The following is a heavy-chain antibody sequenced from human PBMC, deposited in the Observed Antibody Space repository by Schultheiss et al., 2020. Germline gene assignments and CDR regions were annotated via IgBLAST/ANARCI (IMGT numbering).Heavy chain of an antibody. V-gene: IGHV3-66*02. D-gene: IGHD3-10*01. CDR3: ARDFPPSYGSGSYAYYYYGMDV. CDR1: GFTFSSYA. J-gene: IGHJ6*02. CDR2: IYSGGST. Sequence: GGSLRLSCAASGFTFSSYAMHWVRQAPGKGLEWVSVIYSGGSTYYADSVKGRFTISRDNSKNTLYLQMNSLRAEDTAVYYCARDFPPSYGSGSYAYYYYGMDVWGQGTTVTVAS.